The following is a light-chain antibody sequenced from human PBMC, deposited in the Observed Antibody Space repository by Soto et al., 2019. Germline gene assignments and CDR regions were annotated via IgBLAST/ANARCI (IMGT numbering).Light chain of an antibody. V-gene: IGLV2-14*01. CDR1: SSDVGDYNF. CDR2: DVS. CDR3: SSYTSSSARGV. Sequence: QSALTQPASVSGSPGQSITISCTGTSSDVGDYNFVSWYQQHPGKAPKLMIYDVSNRPSGVSNRFSASKSGNTASLTISGLQAEDEADYYCSSYTSSSARGVFGGGTKVTVL. J-gene: IGLJ3*02.